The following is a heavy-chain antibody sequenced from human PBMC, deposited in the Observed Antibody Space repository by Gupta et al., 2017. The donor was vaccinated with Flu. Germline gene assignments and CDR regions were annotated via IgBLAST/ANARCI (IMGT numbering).Heavy chain of an antibody. V-gene: IGHV3-23*01. J-gene: IGHJ6*02. D-gene: IGHD1-26*01. Sequence: VLRAPGKGLEWVLDIGGDGGHTFDADSVKGRFTVSRDNSKNTVYLQLNSLRAEDTAVYFCAKEEGRYIYVTQRYFHYAMDVWGQGTTVTVSS. CDR3: AKEEGRYIYVTQRYFHYAMDV. CDR2: IGGDGGHT.